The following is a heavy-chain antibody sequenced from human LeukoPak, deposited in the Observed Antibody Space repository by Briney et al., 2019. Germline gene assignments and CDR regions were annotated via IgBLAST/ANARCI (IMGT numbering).Heavy chain of an antibody. Sequence: GRSLRLSCEASGFTLNSYGMHWVRQAPGKGLEWVALISYNGDNEYYAESVKGRFTISRDNAKNSLHLQMNSLRAEDTAMYYCARGGYILTTNWFDPWGQGTLVTVSS. D-gene: IGHD3-9*01. CDR2: ISYNGDNE. CDR1: GFTLNSYG. V-gene: IGHV3-30*03. J-gene: IGHJ5*02. CDR3: ARGGYILTTNWFDP.